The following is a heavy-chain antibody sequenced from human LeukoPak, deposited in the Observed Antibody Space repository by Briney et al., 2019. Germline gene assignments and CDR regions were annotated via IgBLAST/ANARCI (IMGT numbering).Heavy chain of an antibody. CDR2: ISSGSNTI. CDR3: AREYSSSSGRSFDY. V-gene: IGHV3-48*01. J-gene: IGHJ4*02. CDR1: GLTVTNAW. Sequence: GGSLRLSCAASGLTVTNAWMNWVRQAPGKGLEWVSYISSGSNTIYYADSVKGRFTISRDNAKNSLYLQMNSLRAEDTAVYYCAREYSSSSGRSFDYWGQGTLVTVSS. D-gene: IGHD6-6*01.